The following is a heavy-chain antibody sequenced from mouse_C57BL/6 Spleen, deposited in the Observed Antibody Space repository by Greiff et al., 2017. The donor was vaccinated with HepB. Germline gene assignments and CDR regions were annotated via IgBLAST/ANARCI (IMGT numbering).Heavy chain of an antibody. CDR2: INPNNGGT. J-gene: IGHJ3*01. CDR1: GYTFTDYN. Sequence: EVQLQQSGPELVKPGASVKMSCKASGYTFTDYNMHWVKQSHGKSLEWIGYINPNNGGTSYNQKFKGKATLTVNNSSSTAYMELRRLTSEDSAVYYCARTELTGRGFAYWGQGTLVTVSA. D-gene: IGHD1-1*01. CDR3: ARTELTGRGFAY. V-gene: IGHV1-22*01.